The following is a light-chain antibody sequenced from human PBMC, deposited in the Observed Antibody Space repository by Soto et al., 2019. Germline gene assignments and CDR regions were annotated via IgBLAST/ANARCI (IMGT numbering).Light chain of an antibody. Sequence: DIQMTQSPSTLSASLGETVTITCRASQRINSWLAWYRQKPGQAPRLLIYKASILESGVPSRFSGRGAGTEFTLTISNVRPDDFATYYCQQYDAYTQIAFGQGTRLEIQ. CDR1: QRINSW. V-gene: IGKV1-5*03. J-gene: IGKJ5*01. CDR2: KAS. CDR3: QQYDAYTQIA.